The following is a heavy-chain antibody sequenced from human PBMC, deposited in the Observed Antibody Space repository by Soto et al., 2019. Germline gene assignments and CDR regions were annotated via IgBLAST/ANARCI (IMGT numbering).Heavy chain of an antibody. J-gene: IGHJ4*02. CDR3: ARDRGGYSYDDY. CDR1: GYTFSSYG. Sequence: QVQLVQAGAEVKKPGASVKVSCNASGYTFSSYGITWVRQAPGQRLEWMGWFNTYNGNTNYAQKLQGRVTMTTDTSTSTAYMELGSLRSDDTAVYYCARDRGGYSYDDYWCQGALVTVSS. D-gene: IGHD5-18*01. CDR2: FNTYNGNT. V-gene: IGHV1-18*01.